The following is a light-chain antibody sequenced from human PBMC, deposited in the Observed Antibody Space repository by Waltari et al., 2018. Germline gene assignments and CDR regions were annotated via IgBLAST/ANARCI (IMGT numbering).Light chain of an antibody. CDR2: AAS. V-gene: IGKV1-6*01. Sequence: TCRASEDIRNDLGWYQQKPGKAPRLLIYAASTLQSGVPSRFSGSGSGTDFTLTISSLQPEDFATYFGLQDYIFPLTFGGGTTVEI. CDR3: LQDYIFPLT. J-gene: IGKJ4*01. CDR1: EDIRND.